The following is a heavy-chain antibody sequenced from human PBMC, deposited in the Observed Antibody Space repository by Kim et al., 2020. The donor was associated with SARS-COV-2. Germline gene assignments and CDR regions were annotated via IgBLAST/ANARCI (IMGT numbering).Heavy chain of an antibody. J-gene: IGHJ6*03. CDR1: GGSFSGYY. D-gene: IGHD2-15*01. CDR3: ARSVVAHYYMDV. V-gene: IGHV4-34*01. CDR2: INHSGST. Sequence: SETLSLTCAVYGGSFSGYYWSWIRQPPGKGLEWIGEINHSGSTNYNPSLKSRVTISVDTSKNQFSLKLSSVTAADTAVYYCARSVVAHYYMDVWGKGTTVTVSS.